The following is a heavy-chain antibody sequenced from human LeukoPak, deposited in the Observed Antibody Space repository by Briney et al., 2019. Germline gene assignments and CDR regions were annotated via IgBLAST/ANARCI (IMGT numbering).Heavy chain of an antibody. J-gene: IGHJ1*01. CDR3: ARPYDFWSGYHQYFQH. CDR1: GGTFSSYA. D-gene: IGHD3-3*01. V-gene: IGHV1-69*01. CDR2: IIPIFGTA. Sequence: SVKVSCKASGGTFSSYAISWVRQAPGQGLEWMGGIIPIFGTANYAQKFQGRVTITADESTSTAYMELSSLRSEDTAVYYCARPYDFWSGYHQYFQHWGQAPWSPSPQ.